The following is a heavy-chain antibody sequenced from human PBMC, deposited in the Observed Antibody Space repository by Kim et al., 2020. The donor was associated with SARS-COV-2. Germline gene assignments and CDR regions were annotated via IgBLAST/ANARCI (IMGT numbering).Heavy chain of an antibody. CDR3: AKVTSGSYFTGEAGY. J-gene: IGHJ4*02. CDR2: ISYDGSNK. Sequence: GGSLRLSCAASGFTFSSYGMHWVRQAPGKGLEWVAVISYDGSNKYYADSVKGRFTISRDNSKNTLYLQMNSLRAEDTAVYYCAKVTSGSYFTGEAGYWGQGTLVTVSS. V-gene: IGHV3-30*18. D-gene: IGHD1-26*01. CDR1: GFTFSSYG.